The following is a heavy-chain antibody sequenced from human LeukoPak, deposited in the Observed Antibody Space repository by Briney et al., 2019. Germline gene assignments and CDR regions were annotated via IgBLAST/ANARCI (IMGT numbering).Heavy chain of an antibody. CDR2: INPNSGGT. Sequence: ASVKVSCKASGYTFTGYYMHWVRQAPGQGLEWRVWINPNSGGTNYAQKFQGRVTMTRDTSISTAYMELSRLRSDDTAVYYCARMFYYDSSGYYGYWGQGTLVTVSS. D-gene: IGHD3-22*01. V-gene: IGHV1-2*02. CDR1: GYTFTGYY. CDR3: ARMFYYDSSGYYGY. J-gene: IGHJ4*02.